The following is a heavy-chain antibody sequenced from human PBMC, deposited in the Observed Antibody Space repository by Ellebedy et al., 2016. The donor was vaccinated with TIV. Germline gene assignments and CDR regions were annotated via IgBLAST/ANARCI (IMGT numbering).Heavy chain of an antibody. CDR3: ARVGWGYSGGEDN. D-gene: IGHD5-12*01. J-gene: IGHJ4*02. CDR1: GFTFTSFG. Sequence: AASVKVSCKASGFTFTSFGISWVRQAPGQGLEWMGWTSVYNGNTNYAQNLQGRVSMTTDTSARTAYMELRSLRYDDTAVYYCARVGWGYSGGEDNWGQGTLVTVSS. V-gene: IGHV1-18*04. CDR2: TSVYNGNT.